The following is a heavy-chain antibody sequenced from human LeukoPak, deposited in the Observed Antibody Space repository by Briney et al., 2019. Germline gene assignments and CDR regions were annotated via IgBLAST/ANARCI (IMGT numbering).Heavy chain of an antibody. D-gene: IGHD6-19*01. V-gene: IGHV1-8*01. CDR1: GYTFTSYD. Sequence: ASVKVSCKASGYTFTSYDINWVRQATGQGLECMGWMNPNSGNTGYAQKFQGRVTMTRNTSISTAYMELSSLRSEDTAVYYCARDPYSSGWYSSYYYYYMDVWGKGTTVTVSS. CDR3: ARDPYSSGWYSSYYYYYMDV. J-gene: IGHJ6*03. CDR2: MNPNSGNT.